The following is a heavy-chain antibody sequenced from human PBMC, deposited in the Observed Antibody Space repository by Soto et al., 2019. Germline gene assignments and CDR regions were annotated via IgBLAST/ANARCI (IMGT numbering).Heavy chain of an antibody. J-gene: IGHJ6*02. D-gene: IGHD1-26*01. CDR1: GDSFTNYW. CDR3: ARLDSGSYPYYYYYGMDV. CDR2: IYPGDSDS. Sequence: GESLKISCEDSGDSFTNYWIGCVRQTPGKGLEWMGIIYPGDSDSRYSPSFQGQVTISADNSISTAYLQWSSLKASDTAMYYCARLDSGSYPYYYYYGMDVWGQGTTVTVSS. V-gene: IGHV5-51*01.